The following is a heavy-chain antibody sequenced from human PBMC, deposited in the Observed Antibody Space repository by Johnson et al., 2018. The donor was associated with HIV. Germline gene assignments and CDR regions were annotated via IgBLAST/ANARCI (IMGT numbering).Heavy chain of an antibody. CDR3: ARDPSKSPGAFDI. CDR1: GFTFSSYW. V-gene: IGHV3-30*14. CDR2: ISYDGSNK. Sequence: QLVESGGGLVQPGGSLRLSCAASGFTFSSYWMHWVRQAPGKGLDWVAVISYDGSNKYYADSVKGRFTISRDNSKNTLYLQMNNLRAEDTAVYYCARDPSKSPGAFDIWGQGTMVTVSS. J-gene: IGHJ3*02.